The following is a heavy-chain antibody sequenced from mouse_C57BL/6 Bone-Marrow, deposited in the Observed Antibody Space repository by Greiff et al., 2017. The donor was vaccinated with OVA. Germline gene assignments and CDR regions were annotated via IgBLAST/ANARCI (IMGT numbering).Heavy chain of an antibody. V-gene: IGHV1-69*01. CDR3: ARGAHYYGSSYWYFDV. Sequence: VQLQQPGAELVMPGASVKLSCKASGYTFTSYWMHWVKQRPGQGLEWIGEIDPSDSYTNYNQKFKGKSTLTVDKSSSTAYMQLSSLTSEDSAVYYCARGAHYYGSSYWYFDVWGTGTTVTVSS. CDR1: GYTFTSYW. D-gene: IGHD1-1*01. J-gene: IGHJ1*03. CDR2: IDPSDSYT.